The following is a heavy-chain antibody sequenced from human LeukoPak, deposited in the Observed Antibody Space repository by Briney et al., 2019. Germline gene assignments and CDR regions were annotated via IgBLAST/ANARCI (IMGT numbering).Heavy chain of an antibody. Sequence: GGSLRLSCAASGFTFSSYGMHWVRQAPGKGLEWVAVISYDRSNKYYADSVKGRFTISSDNSKNTLYLQMNSLRAEDTAVYYCARGRTAMVTDAFDIWGQGTMVTVSS. CDR1: GFTFSSYG. D-gene: IGHD5-18*01. CDR2: ISYDRSNK. CDR3: ARGRTAMVTDAFDI. J-gene: IGHJ3*02. V-gene: IGHV3-30*03.